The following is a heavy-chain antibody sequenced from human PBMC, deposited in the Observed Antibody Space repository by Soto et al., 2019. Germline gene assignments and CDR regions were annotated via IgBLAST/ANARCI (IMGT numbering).Heavy chain of an antibody. V-gene: IGHV1-69*06. CDR1: EDTFRNYA. D-gene: IGHD2-2*02. J-gene: IGHJ4*02. CDR2: IIPIFGTA. Sequence: QVELVQSGAEVKKPGSSVKVSCQASEDTFRNYAISWVRQAPGQGLEWMGGIIPIFGTANYAQKFQGRVTITADTSANTVYLELSSLRSEDTAVYYCARDLPGYCTTTDCYSYFDYWGQGTLVTVSS. CDR3: ARDLPGYCTTTDCYSYFDY.